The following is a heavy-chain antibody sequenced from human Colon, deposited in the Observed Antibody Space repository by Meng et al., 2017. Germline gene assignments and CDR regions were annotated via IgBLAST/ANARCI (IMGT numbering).Heavy chain of an antibody. D-gene: IGHD3-10*01. Sequence: QLQLQQSGPGLVKPSQTISLPCAISGDSVSSNRALWHWVRQSPSRGLEWLGQTYYRSEWQNHYGVSVKSRITINADTSRNHFSLHLNSVTPEDTAVYYCTTWYGEYWGQGTLVTVSS. CDR1: GDSVSSNRAL. CDR3: TTWYGEY. J-gene: IGHJ4*02. CDR2: TYYRSEWQN. V-gene: IGHV6-1*01.